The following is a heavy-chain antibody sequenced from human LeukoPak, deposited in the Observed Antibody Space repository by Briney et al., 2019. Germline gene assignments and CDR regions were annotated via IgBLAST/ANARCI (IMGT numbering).Heavy chain of an antibody. CDR1: GGTFSSYA. Sequence: GASVKVSCKASGGTFSSYAISWVRQAPGQGLEWMGRIIPILGIANYAQKFQGRVTITADKSTSTAYMELSSLRSEDTAVYYCASDPGGVVVPVYGMDVWGQGTTVTVSS. J-gene: IGHJ6*02. CDR3: ASDPGGVVVPVYGMDV. D-gene: IGHD2-2*01. CDR2: IIPILGIA. V-gene: IGHV1-69*04.